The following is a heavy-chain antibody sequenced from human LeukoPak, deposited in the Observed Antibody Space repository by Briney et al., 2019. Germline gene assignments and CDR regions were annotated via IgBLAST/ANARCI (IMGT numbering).Heavy chain of an antibody. CDR3: ARAHTSGYYSISWFDP. CDR2: ISSSSSYI. CDR1: GFTFSTYS. V-gene: IGHV3-21*01. J-gene: IGHJ5*02. D-gene: IGHD3-22*01. Sequence: GGSLRLSCAASGFTFSTYSMNWVRQAPGKGLEWVSSISSSSSYIYYADSVKGRFTISRDNAKNSLYLQMNSLRAEDTAVYYCARAHTSGYYSISWFDPWGQGTLVTVSS.